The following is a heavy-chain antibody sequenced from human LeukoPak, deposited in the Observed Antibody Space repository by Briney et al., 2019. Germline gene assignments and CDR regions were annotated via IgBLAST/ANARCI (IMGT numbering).Heavy chain of an antibody. J-gene: IGHJ4*02. CDR1: GYSFTSFW. D-gene: IGHD2-2*01. CDR2: IYPPDSDT. CDR3: ARHRGDLRYCDSATCMAFCDY. Sequence: GESLKISCKGSGYSFTSFWIAWVRQMPGKGLEWMGIIYPPDSDTRYSPSFQGRATISADKSINTAYLQWSSLKASDTAMYYCARHRGDLRYCDSATCMAFCDYWGQGTLVTVSS. V-gene: IGHV5-51*01.